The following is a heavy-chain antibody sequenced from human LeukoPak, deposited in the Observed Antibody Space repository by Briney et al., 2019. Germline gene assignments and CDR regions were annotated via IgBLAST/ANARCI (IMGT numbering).Heavy chain of an antibody. CDR3: ARDSGRSATYFNY. D-gene: IGHD3-10*01. Sequence: SETLSLTCTVSGGSISSHYWSWIRQPPGKGLEWIGYIYYSGSTNYNPSLKSRVTISVDTSKNQFSLKLSSVTAADTAVYYCARDSGRSATYFNYWGQGTLVTVSS. V-gene: IGHV4-59*11. CDR2: IYYSGST. J-gene: IGHJ4*02. CDR1: GGSISSHY.